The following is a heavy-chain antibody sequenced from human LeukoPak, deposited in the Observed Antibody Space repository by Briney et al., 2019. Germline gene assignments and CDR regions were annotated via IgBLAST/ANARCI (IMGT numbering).Heavy chain of an antibody. Sequence: ASVKVSCKASGYTFNNYGISRVRQAPGQGLEWMGWVTSYNGDTNYAQKFQGRVTMSADTSTSTAYMELRSLRFDDTAIYYCAKDWHILTGRNCFDPWGQGTLVTVSS. V-gene: IGHV1-18*01. CDR2: VTSYNGDT. D-gene: IGHD3-9*01. CDR3: AKDWHILTGRNCFDP. J-gene: IGHJ5*02. CDR1: GYTFNNYG.